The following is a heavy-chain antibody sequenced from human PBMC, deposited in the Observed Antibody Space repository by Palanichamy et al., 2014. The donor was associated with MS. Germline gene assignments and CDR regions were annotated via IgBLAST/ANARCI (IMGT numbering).Heavy chain of an antibody. CDR2: ISTDSTYI. Sequence: EVQLVESGGGLVKPGGSLRLSCAASGFAFSRCTMNWVRQAPGKGLEWVSSISTDSTYIYYADSMKGRFTISRDNAGNSLYLQMNSLRAEDTALYYCARGAPVGSCSSTSCSPFDSWGQGTMVTVSS. D-gene: IGHD2-2*01. CDR3: ARGAPVGSCSSTSCSPFDS. V-gene: IGHV3-21*06. J-gene: IGHJ4*02. CDR1: GFAFSRCT.